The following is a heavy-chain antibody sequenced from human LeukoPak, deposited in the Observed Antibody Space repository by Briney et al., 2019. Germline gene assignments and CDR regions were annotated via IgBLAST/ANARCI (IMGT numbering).Heavy chain of an antibody. D-gene: IGHD3-22*01. V-gene: IGHV3-30-3*01. CDR3: AGYDSSGYYDAFDI. Sequence: PGRSLRLSCAASGFTFSSYAMHWVRQAPGKGLEGVAVISYDGSNKYYADSVKGRFTISRDNSKNTLYLQMNSLRAEDTAVYYCAGYDSSGYYDAFDIWGQGTMVTGSS. CDR1: GFTFSSYA. CDR2: ISYDGSNK. J-gene: IGHJ3*02.